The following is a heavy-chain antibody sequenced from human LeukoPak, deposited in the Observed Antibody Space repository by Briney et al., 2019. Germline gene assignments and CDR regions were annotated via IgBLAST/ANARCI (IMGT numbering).Heavy chain of an antibody. CDR3: ARLGSGWYYFDY. V-gene: IGHV4-59*01. Sequence: PSETLSLTCTVSGGSFSSNYWSWIRQPPGKGLEWIGYIYYSGSTNYNPSLKSRVTISVDTSKNQFSLKLSSVTAADTAVYYCARLGSGWYYFDYWGQGTLVTVSS. CDR1: GGSFSSNY. CDR2: IYYSGST. D-gene: IGHD6-19*01. J-gene: IGHJ4*02.